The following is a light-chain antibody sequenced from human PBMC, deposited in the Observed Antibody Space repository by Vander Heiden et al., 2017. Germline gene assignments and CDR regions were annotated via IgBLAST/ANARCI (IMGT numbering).Light chain of an antibody. J-gene: IGLJ3*02. V-gene: IGLV1-44*01. CDR1: TANIGNNT. Sequence: QSVLFQPPSVSGAPGQRVIISCSGSTANIGNNTVNWYQQLPGTAPRLLIYSNYQRPSGVPDRVSGSKSGTSASLAISGLQSEDEAHYYCGAWDDTMKGRVFGGGTKLTVL. CDR3: GAWDDTMKGRV. CDR2: SNY.